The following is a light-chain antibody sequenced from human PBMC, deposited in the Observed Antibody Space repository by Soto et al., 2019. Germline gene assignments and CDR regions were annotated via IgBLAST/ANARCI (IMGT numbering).Light chain of an antibody. J-gene: IGLJ2*01. V-gene: IGLV2-14*01. CDR2: EVS. CDR3: SSYTSASTYVV. Sequence: QSALTQPASVSGSPGQSITISCTGTSADVGSYNYVSWYQQHPGKAPKLMIYEVSNRPSGISNRISGAKSGNTASLTVSGLLAEDEADYYCSSYTSASTYVVFGGGTKLTVL. CDR1: SADVGSYNY.